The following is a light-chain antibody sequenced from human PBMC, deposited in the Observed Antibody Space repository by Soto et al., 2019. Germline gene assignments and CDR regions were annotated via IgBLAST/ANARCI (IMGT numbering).Light chain of an antibody. Sequence: QSALTQPASVSGSPGQSITISCTGTSSDVGGYNYVSWYQQHPGKAPKLMIYDVSNRPSGVSNRFSGSKSGNTASLTISGLHAADEADYDCSSYTSSSLVFGGGTKLTVL. CDR3: SSYTSSSLV. V-gene: IGLV2-14*01. CDR1: SSDVGGYNY. J-gene: IGLJ2*01. CDR2: DVS.